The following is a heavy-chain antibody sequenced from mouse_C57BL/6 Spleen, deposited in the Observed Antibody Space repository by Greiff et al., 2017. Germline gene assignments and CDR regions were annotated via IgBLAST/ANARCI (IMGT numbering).Heavy chain of an antibody. CDR1: GYTFTDYY. V-gene: IGHV1-26*01. J-gene: IGHJ1*03. D-gene: IGHD2-14*01. CDR2: INPNNGGT. CDR3: APSYYRGYFDV. Sequence: EVQLQQSGPELVKPGASVKISCKASGYTFTDYYMNWVKQSHGKSLEWIGDINPNNGGTSYNQKFKGKATLTVDKSSSTAYMELRSLTSEDSAVYYCAPSYYRGYFDVWGTGTTVTVAS.